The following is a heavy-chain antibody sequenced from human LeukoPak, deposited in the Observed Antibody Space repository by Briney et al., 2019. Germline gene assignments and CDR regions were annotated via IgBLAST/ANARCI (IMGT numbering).Heavy chain of an antibody. CDR3: AKADRGPRLGDY. CDR1: GITFSSYA. D-gene: IGHD6-19*01. J-gene: IGHJ4*02. CDR2: ISDSGGNT. V-gene: IGHV3-23*01. Sequence: GGSLRLSCAASGITFSSYAMSWVRQAPGKGLEWVSGISDSGGNTYYADSVKGRFTISRDNSKNTLYLQVNSLRAEDTAVYYCAKADRGPRLGDYWGQGTLVTVSS.